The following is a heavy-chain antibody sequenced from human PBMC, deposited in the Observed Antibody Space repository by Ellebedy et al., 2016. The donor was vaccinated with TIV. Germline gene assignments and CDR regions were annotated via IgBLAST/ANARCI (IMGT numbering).Heavy chain of an antibody. CDR1: GLIVTNAW. J-gene: IGHJ3*01. Sequence: GGSLRLXXEAPGLIVTNAWMTWVRQAPGKGLEWIGRIQSRSEGGTAAYAAPVQGRFIISRDESENKLFLHMNSLRTEDTGIYYCNTGWAFDDWGQGTRVTVSS. CDR3: NTGWAFDD. V-gene: IGHV3-15*05. CDR2: IQSRSEGGTA.